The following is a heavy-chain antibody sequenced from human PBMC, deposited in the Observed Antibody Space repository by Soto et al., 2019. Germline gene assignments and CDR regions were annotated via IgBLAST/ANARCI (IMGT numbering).Heavy chain of an antibody. CDR2: TNKDGSEA. Sequence: GGSLRLSCVASGFIFRNDYMSWVRHAPGKGLEWVAKTNKDGSEAYYVDSVRGRFTISRDNAKNSLYLQMNGLRAEDTAVYYCARATGYYHTSGSDSWGQGTLVTVSS. V-gene: IGHV3-7*01. CDR3: ARATGYYHTSGSDS. J-gene: IGHJ4*02. D-gene: IGHD3-22*01. CDR1: GFIFRNDY.